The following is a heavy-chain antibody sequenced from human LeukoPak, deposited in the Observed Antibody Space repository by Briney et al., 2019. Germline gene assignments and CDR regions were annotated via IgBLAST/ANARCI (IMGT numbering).Heavy chain of an antibody. CDR2: IYHSGST. J-gene: IGHJ5*02. D-gene: IGHD5-18*01. CDR3: ARAAAKRSWFDP. CDR1: VGSISSGGYS. Sequence: SETLSLTCAVSVGSISSGGYSWSWIRQPPGKGLEWIGYIYHSGSTYYNPSLKSRVTISVDRSKNQFSLKLSSVTAADTAVYYCARAAAKRSWFDPWGQGTLVTVSS. V-gene: IGHV4-30-2*01.